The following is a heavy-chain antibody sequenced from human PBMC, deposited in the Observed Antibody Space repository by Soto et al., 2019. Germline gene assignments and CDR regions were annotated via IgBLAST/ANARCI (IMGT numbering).Heavy chain of an antibody. Sequence: GGSLRLSCAASGFIFSNYGMHWVRQAPCKGLEWVAVIRLDGSNEYYADSVKGRFTISRDNSKNTQNLQMNSLRAEDTAVYYCVRESAARVYYYGMDVWGQVTTVTVSS. CDR1: GFIFSNYG. J-gene: IGHJ6*02. D-gene: IGHD5-18*01. CDR2: IRLDGSNE. CDR3: VRESAARVYYYGMDV. V-gene: IGHV3-33*01.